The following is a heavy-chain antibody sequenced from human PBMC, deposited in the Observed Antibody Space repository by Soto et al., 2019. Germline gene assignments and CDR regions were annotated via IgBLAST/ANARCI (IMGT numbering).Heavy chain of an antibody. Sequence: GGSLRLSCAASGFTFSSYSMNWVRQAPGKGLEWVSSISSSSSYIYYADSVKGRFTISRDNAKNSLYLQMNSLRAEDTAVYYCARVGPSYGDYGDGDWFDPWGQGTLVTVSS. CDR3: ARVGPSYGDYGDGDWFDP. D-gene: IGHD4-17*01. J-gene: IGHJ5*02. V-gene: IGHV3-21*01. CDR1: GFTFSSYS. CDR2: ISSSSSYI.